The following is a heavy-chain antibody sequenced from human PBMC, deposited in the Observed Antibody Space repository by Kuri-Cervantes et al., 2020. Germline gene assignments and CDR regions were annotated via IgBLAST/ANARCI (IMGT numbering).Heavy chain of an antibody. V-gene: IGHV4-34*01. Sequence: SQTLSLTCAVYGGSFSGYYWSWIRQPPGKGLEWIGEINHSGSTNYNPSLKSRVTISVDTPKNQFSLRLTSVTAADTAVYYCARQVYSSGRDFDYWGQGTLVTVSS. D-gene: IGHD6-19*01. CDR1: GGSFSGYY. CDR2: INHSGST. CDR3: ARQVYSSGRDFDY. J-gene: IGHJ4*02.